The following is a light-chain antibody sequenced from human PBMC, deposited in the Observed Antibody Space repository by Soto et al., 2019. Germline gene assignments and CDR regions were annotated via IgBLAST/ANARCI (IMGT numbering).Light chain of an antibody. CDR3: QQSYSTAIT. V-gene: IGKV1-39*01. J-gene: IGKJ5*01. CDR2: AAS. Sequence: DIQMTQSPSSLSASVGDRVTITCRASQSISSYLNWYQQKPRKAPKLLIYAASSLQSGVPSRFSGSGSGTDFTLIISSLQPEDFATYYCQQSYSTAITFGQGTRLEIK. CDR1: QSISSY.